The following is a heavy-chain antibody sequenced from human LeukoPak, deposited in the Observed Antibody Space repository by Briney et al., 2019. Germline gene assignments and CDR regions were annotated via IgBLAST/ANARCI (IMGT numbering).Heavy chain of an antibody. V-gene: IGHV3-9*01. D-gene: IGHD3-10*01. J-gene: IGHJ3*02. CDR2: ISWNSGSI. CDR3: ARAGSSFKRGAFDI. CDR1: GFTFDDYA. Sequence: GRSLRLSCAASGFTFDDYAMHWVRQAPGKGLEWVSGISWNSGSIGYADSVKGRFTISRDNAKNSLYLQMNSLRAEDTAVYYCARAGSSFKRGAFDIWGQGTMVTVSS.